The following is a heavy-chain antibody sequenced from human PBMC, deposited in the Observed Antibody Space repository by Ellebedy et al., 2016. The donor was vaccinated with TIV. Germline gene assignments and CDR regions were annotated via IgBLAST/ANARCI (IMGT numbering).Heavy chain of an antibody. D-gene: IGHD3-22*01. Sequence: GGSLRLXXEASGFIFSNFGMNWVRQAPGKGLEWVSGISGTGDSTYYVDSVKGRFTISRDNVNNTLYLQMNSLRDEDTALYYCAKVISSGYYYDSWGQGTLVTVSS. V-gene: IGHV3-23*01. CDR1: GFIFSNFG. CDR3: AKVISSGYYYDS. CDR2: ISGTGDST. J-gene: IGHJ5*01.